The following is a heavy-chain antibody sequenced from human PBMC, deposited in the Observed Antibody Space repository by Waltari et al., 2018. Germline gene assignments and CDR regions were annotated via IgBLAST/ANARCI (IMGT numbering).Heavy chain of an antibody. Sequence: QVQLVESGGGVVQPGRSLRLSCAASGFTFSRYSMHWVRQAPGQGLEWVAVRSEYGSNKSYADSVKGRFTSSRDNYKNTLDRQRNSRRAEDHAVYYCAREGSIAARHYYYYGMDVWGQGTTVTVSS. CDR2: RSEYGSNK. D-gene: IGHD6-6*01. V-gene: IGHV3-30*16. CDR1: GFTFSRYS. J-gene: IGHJ6*02. CDR3: AREGSIAARHYYYYGMDV.